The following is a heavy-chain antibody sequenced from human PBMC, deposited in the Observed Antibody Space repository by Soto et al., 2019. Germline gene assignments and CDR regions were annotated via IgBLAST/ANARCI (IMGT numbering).Heavy chain of an antibody. CDR2: ISSSSSTI. CDR1: GFTFSSYS. J-gene: IGHJ4*02. Sequence: GGSLRLSCAASGFTFSSYSMNWVRQAPGKGLEWVSYISSSSSTIYYADSVKGRFTISRDNAKNSLYLQMNSLRDEDTAVYYCARDQGGQSGNFIFDHWGQGALVTVSS. D-gene: IGHD1-26*01. V-gene: IGHV3-48*02. CDR3: ARDQGGQSGNFIFDH.